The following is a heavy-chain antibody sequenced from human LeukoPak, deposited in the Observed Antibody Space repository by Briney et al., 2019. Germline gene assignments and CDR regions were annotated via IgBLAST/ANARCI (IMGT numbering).Heavy chain of an antibody. Sequence: KASETLSLTCAVSGYSISSGYYWGWIRQPPGKGLEWIGYIYYSGSTNYNPSLKSRVTISVDTSKNQFSLKLSSVTAADTAVYYCAPGDNWFDPWGQGTLVTVSS. D-gene: IGHD3-10*01. J-gene: IGHJ5*02. CDR2: IYYSGST. CDR3: APGDNWFDP. V-gene: IGHV4-61*01. CDR1: GYSISSGYY.